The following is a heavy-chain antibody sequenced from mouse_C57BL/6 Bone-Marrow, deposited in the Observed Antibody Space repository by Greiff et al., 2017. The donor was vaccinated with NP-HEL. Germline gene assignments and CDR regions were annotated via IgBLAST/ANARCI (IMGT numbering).Heavy chain of an antibody. CDR3: ARWDGYSDF. CDR1: GYAFSSSW. D-gene: IGHD2-3*01. Sequence: QVQLKQSGPELVKPGASVKISCKASGYAFSSSWMNWVKQRPGKGLEWIGRIYPGDGDTNYNGKFKGKATLTADKATSTTYMQLSSLTSEDSAVYLCARWDGYSDFWGRGTTLTVSS. V-gene: IGHV1-82*01. CDR2: IYPGDGDT. J-gene: IGHJ2*01.